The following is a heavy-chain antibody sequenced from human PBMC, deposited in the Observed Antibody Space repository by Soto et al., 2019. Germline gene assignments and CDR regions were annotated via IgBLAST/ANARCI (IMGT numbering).Heavy chain of an antibody. V-gene: IGHV4-39*01. Sequence: PSETLSLTCTVSGGSISSSSYYWGWIRQPPGKGLEWIGSIYYSGSTYYNPSLKSRVTISVDTSKNQFSLKLSSVTAADTAVYYCARGVVAAKSWFDPWGQGTLVTVSS. CDR3: ARGVVAAKSWFDP. CDR1: GGSISSSSYY. J-gene: IGHJ5*02. D-gene: IGHD2-15*01. CDR2: IYYSGST.